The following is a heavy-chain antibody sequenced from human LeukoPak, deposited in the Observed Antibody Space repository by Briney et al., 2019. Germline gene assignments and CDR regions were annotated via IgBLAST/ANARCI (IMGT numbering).Heavy chain of an antibody. J-gene: IGHJ3*02. CDR1: GYTFTSYY. Sequence: GASVKVPCKASGYTFTSYYKHWVRQAPGQGLERMGIINPSGGRTSYAQKFQGRVIMTSDTSTSTVYMKLRSLGSDDKPVYYCARAGTSGSYLRSAFDIWVQGTMVTVSS. CDR3: ARAGTSGSYLRSAFDI. CDR2: INPSGGRT. D-gene: IGHD1-26*01. V-gene: IGHV1-46*01.